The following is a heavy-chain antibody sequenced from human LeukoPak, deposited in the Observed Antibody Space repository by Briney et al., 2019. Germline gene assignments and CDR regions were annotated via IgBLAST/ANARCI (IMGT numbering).Heavy chain of an antibody. CDR3: ARDRDWAPCDY. V-gene: IGHV1-2*02. CDR2: LNPKSGGI. Sequence: AASVKVSCKASGYTFTGYYMHWVRQAPGQGLEWMGWLNPKSGGINYARKFQGRVTMTRDTSINTAYMELSGLRSDDTAIYYCARDRDWAPCDYWGQGTLVTVSS. D-gene: IGHD3-9*01. J-gene: IGHJ4*02. CDR1: GYTFTGYY.